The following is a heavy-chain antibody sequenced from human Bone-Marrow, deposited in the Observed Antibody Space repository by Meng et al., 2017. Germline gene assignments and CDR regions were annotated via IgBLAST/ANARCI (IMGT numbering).Heavy chain of an antibody. Sequence: VQGVELGGDLVQPGGSLGPSCAASAFTFSNYAMIWVRRAPGKGLEWVSAISGSGGSTYYPDSVKGRFTISRDNSKNTLFLQMNSLRVEDTAIYYCARQVGPDYWGQGTLVTVSS. CDR1: AFTFSNYA. CDR3: ARQVGPDY. J-gene: IGHJ4*02. D-gene: IGHD1-26*01. CDR2: ISGSGGST. V-gene: IGHV3-23*04.